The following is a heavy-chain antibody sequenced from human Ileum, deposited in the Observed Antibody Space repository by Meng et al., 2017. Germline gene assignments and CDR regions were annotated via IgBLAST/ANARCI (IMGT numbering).Heavy chain of an antibody. CDR3: ARGGAYYFDY. Sequence: GESLKISCAASGFTFRTSWMNWVRQAPGKGLEWVANIKPDGSVKSYVDSVKGRFTISRDNAKNSLYLQMNSLRDEDTAIYYCARGGAYYFDYWGQGTLVTVSS. V-gene: IGHV3-7*04. D-gene: IGHD1-26*01. CDR1: GFTFRTSW. J-gene: IGHJ4*02. CDR2: IKPDGSVK.